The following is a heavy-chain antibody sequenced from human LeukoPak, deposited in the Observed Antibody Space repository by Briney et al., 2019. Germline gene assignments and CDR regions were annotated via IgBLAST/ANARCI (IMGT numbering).Heavy chain of an antibody. CDR2: IYYTGNT. J-gene: IGHJ4*02. D-gene: IGHD7-27*01. CDR1: GVSISSSNSY. V-gene: IGHV4-39*07. CDR3: ATRKLGNDY. Sequence: SETLSLTCTVSGVSISSSNSYWGWIRQPPGKGLEWIGSIYYTGNTYYNASLKSRVTISIDTSKNQFSLKLSSVTAADTAVYYCATRKLGNDYWGQGTLVTVSS.